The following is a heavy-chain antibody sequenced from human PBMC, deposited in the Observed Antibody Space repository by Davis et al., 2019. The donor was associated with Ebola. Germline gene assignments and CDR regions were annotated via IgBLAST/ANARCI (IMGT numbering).Heavy chain of an antibody. Sequence: GESLKISCAASGFTFSSYAMSWVRQSPGKGLEWVSSFIDSGGATYYADSVKGRFTVSRDNAKNILYLQMNSLRADDTAVYYCAREAGPLDYWGQGTLVTVSS. CDR3: AREAGPLDY. CDR1: GFTFSSYA. V-gene: IGHV3-23*01. J-gene: IGHJ4*02. CDR2: FIDSGGAT.